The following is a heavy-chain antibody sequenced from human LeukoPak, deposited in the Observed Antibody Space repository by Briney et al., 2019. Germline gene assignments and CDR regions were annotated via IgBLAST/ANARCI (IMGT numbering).Heavy chain of an antibody. D-gene: IGHD5-12*01. CDR3: ARGGVTTIAQYDY. CDR1: GGSIISYF. J-gene: IGHJ4*02. Sequence: SETLSLTCTVSGGSIISYFWSWIRQPPGKGPEWIGYIFDSGTTNYNPSTNYNPSLKSRVTVSLDTSKNHFSLKLSSVTAADAAVYFCARGGVTTIAQYDYWGQGILVTVSS. V-gene: IGHV4-59*01. CDR2: IFDSGTTNYNPST.